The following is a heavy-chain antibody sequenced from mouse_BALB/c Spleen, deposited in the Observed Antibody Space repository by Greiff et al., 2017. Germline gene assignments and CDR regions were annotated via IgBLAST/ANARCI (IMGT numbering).Heavy chain of an antibody. J-gene: IGHJ4*01. CDR3: AREGGYYGSSSYYYAMDY. Sequence: VQLVESGPEVVRPGVSVKISCKGSGYTFTDYAMHWVKQSHAKSLEWIGVISTYNGNTNYNQKFKGKATMTVDKSSSTAYMELARLTSEDSAIYYCAREGGYYGSSSYYYAMDYWGQGTSVTVSS. V-gene: IGHV1-67*01. CDR1: GYTFTDYA. CDR2: ISTYNGNT. D-gene: IGHD1-1*01.